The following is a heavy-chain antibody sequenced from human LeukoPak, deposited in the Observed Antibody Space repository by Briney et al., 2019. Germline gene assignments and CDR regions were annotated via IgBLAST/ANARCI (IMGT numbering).Heavy chain of an antibody. J-gene: IGHJ6*02. V-gene: IGHV4-61*01. Sequence: SETLSLTCTVSGGSVSSGSYYWSWIRQPPGKGLEWIGYIYCSGSTNYNPSLKSRVTISVDTSKNQFSLKLSSVTAADTAVYYCARDRRDGMDVWGQGTTVTVSS. CDR3: ARDRRDGMDV. CDR1: GGSVSSGSYY. CDR2: IYCSGST.